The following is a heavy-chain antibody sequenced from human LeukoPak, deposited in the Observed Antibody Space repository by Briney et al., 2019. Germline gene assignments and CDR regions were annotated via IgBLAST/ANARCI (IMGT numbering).Heavy chain of an antibody. J-gene: IGHJ4*02. Sequence: GGSLRLSCAASGFTFSSYSMNWVRQAPGKGLEWVSSISSSSSYIYYADSVKGRFTISRDNAKNSLYLQVNSLRAEDTAVYYCARDPSVWDIVVVPAAHSFDYWGQGTLVTVSS. CDR2: ISSSSSYI. CDR3: ARDPSVWDIVVVPAAHSFDY. D-gene: IGHD2-2*01. CDR1: GFTFSSYS. V-gene: IGHV3-21*01.